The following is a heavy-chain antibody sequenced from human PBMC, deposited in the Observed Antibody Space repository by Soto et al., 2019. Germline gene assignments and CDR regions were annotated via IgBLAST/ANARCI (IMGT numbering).Heavy chain of an antibody. Sequence: QVQLVQSGAEVKKPGSSVKVSCKASGSTFSKYAISWVRQAPGQELEWMGGLIPILGTPKYAQKFQGRVTITADESTTTAYMELSSVTFEDTAVYYCARDSHDYIWGSYRNGMDIWGQGTTVSVSS. D-gene: IGHD3-16*02. J-gene: IGHJ6*02. CDR2: LIPILGTP. CDR3: ARDSHDYIWGSYRNGMDI. V-gene: IGHV1-69*01. CDR1: GSTFSKYA.